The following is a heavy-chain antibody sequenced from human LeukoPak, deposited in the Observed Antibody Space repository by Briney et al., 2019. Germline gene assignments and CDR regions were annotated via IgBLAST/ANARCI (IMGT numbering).Heavy chain of an antibody. J-gene: IGHJ4*02. Sequence: GGSLRLSCSASGFTFRSYGMHWVREAPGKGLEYVSGISNKGGSTYYADSVKGRFTISRDNSKNTLHLQMSSLRADDTAVYYYVKSGTWAYFDSWGQGTLVTVSS. V-gene: IGHV3-64D*09. D-gene: IGHD1-26*01. CDR1: GFTFRSYG. CDR2: ISNKGGST. CDR3: VKSGTWAYFDS.